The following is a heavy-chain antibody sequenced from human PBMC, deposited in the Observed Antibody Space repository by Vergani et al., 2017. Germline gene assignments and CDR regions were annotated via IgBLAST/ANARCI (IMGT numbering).Heavy chain of an antibody. D-gene: IGHD2-2*03. V-gene: IGHV1-69*01. CDR1: RDTFRNYI. CDR2: MIPIFRSA. Sequence: QVQLVQSGTEVTKPGSSVKVSCKTSRDTFRNYIINWARQAPGQRFVGMGGMIPIFRSATYAQKFQGRVTITADDSSSTVYMVVRSRKYEDTAVYYCVRNCGHCSTTTCHASWGQGTLVTVAS. CDR3: VRNCGHCSTTTCHAS. J-gene: IGHJ4*02.